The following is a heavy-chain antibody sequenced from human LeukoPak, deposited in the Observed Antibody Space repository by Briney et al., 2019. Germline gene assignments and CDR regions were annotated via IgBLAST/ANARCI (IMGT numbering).Heavy chain of an antibody. J-gene: IGHJ4*02. D-gene: IGHD1-26*01. Sequence: SETMSLTCNVSGGSVTSHYWSWIRQPPGKGLEWIGFIYYGGSTNYNPSLKSRVTIAVDTSKNQFSLKLSSVTAADTAVYYCARDDRSYRGIDYWGQGTLVTVSS. CDR3: ARDDRSYRGIDY. CDR2: IYYGGST. CDR1: GGSVTSHY. V-gene: IGHV4-59*02.